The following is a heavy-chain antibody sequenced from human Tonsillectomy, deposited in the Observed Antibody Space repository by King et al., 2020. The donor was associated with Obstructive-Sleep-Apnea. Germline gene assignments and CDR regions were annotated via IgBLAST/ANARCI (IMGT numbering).Heavy chain of an antibody. D-gene: IGHD2-8*02. CDR2: IRSKANNYAT. J-gene: IGHJ6*02. CDR3: TRPGGVAYYYSGVYV. CDR1: GFTVSGSA. Sequence: VQLVESGGGLVQPGGSLKLSGAASGFTVSGSAMHWVRQASGKGLEGVGRIRSKANNYATAYAPSVKGSFTVSRDDSKNTAYLQMNSLKTEDTAVYYCTRPGGVAYYYSGVYVWGQGAPVTVSS. V-gene: IGHV3-73*02.